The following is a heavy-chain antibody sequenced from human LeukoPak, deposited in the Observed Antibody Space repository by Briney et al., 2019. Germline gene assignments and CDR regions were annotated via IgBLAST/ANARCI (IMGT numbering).Heavy chain of an antibody. J-gene: IGHJ4*02. Sequence: ASVKVSCKASGYTFTTYYMHWVRQVSGQGLEWLGWIHPNSGDTTYSEKFRGRVTMTGDTSITTVYMELSSLRSDDTAVYFCARENWHYDYWGQGTLVTVSS. CDR1: GYTFTTYY. D-gene: IGHD1-1*01. CDR3: ARENWHYDY. V-gene: IGHV1-2*02. CDR2: IHPNSGDT.